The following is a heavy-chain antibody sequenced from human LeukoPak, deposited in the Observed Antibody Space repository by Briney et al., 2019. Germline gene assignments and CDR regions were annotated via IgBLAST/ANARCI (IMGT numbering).Heavy chain of an antibody. CDR3: ASYNWNDGFFDY. CDR2: ISSSGSTT. J-gene: IGHJ4*02. D-gene: IGHD1-20*01. CDR1: GFSFSSYE. V-gene: IGHV3-48*03. Sequence: GGSLRLSCSASGFSFSSYEMNWVRQAPGKGLEWVSYISSSGSTTYYADSVKGRFTISRDNAKNSLSLQMDSLRDEDTAVYYCASYNWNDGFFDYWGQGTLVTVSS.